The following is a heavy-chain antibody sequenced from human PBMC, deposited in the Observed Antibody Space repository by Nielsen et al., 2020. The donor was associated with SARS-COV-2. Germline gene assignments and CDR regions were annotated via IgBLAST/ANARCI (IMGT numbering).Heavy chain of an antibody. V-gene: IGHV3-30*03. CDR3: ARGPWSGYSVY. CDR1: GFTFSSYG. D-gene: IGHD3-3*01. Sequence: GESLKISCAASGFTFSSYGMHWVRQAPGKGLEWVAVISYDGSNKYYADSVKGRFTISRDNSKNTLYLQMNSLRAEDTAVYYCARGPWSGYSVYWGQGTLVTVSS. CDR2: ISYDGSNK. J-gene: IGHJ4*02.